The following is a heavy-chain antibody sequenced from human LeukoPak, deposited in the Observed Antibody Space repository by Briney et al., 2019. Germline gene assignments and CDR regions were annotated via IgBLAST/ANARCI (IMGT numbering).Heavy chain of an antibody. J-gene: IGHJ4*02. D-gene: IGHD5-18*01. CDR3: AKAPANYVDTAMGTFDY. Sequence: GGSLRLSCAASGFTFSSYWMSWVRQAPGKGLEWVSAISSSGISTYYADSVKGRFTISRDNSKNTLYLQMNSLRAEDTAVYYCAKAPANYVDTAMGTFDYWGQGTLVTVSS. CDR2: ISSSGIST. CDR1: GFTFSSYW. V-gene: IGHV3-23*01.